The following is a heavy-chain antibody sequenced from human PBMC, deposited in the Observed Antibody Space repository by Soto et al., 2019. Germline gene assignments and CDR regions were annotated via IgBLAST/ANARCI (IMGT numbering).Heavy chain of an antibody. D-gene: IGHD2-15*01. Sequence: SETLSLTCTVSGRSISSDNYYWSWIRQPPGQGLVWIGYIYDSGSTYYNPSLRSRVTISVDTSKNQFSLKLSSVTAADMDVYYCVIFGSGECNRGSCYSPFDFWGQGTLVTVSS. V-gene: IGHV4-30-4*01. CDR2: IYDSGST. J-gene: IGHJ4*02. CDR1: GRSISSDNYY. CDR3: VIFGSGECNRGSCYSPFDF.